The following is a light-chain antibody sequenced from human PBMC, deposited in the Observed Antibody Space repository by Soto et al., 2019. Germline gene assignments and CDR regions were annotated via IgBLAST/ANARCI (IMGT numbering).Light chain of an antibody. CDR3: QQTYTSPLT. J-gene: IGKJ4*02. V-gene: IGKV1-39*01. CDR2: AAS. CDR1: QTISNY. Sequence: DIQMTQSPSSLSASVGDRVTITCRSGQTISNYLNWHQVRPGKAPLLLIYAASSLQSGVPSRFNGSGLGTDFTLTISSLQREDLATYYCQQTYTSPLTFGGGTKVEIK.